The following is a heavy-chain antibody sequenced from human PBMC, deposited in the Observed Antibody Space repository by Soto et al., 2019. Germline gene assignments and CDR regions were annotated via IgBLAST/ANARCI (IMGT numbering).Heavy chain of an antibody. CDR2: IIPILGIA. Sequence: QVQLVQSGAEVKKPGSSVKVSCKASGGTFSSYTISWVRQAPGQGLEWMGRIIPILGIANYAQKFQGRVTNTADKATXXAXMXPSSLRSEDTAVYYCARDCSGGSCYSGGYYYYGMDVWGQGTTVTVSS. CDR3: ARDCSGGSCYSGGYYYYGMDV. J-gene: IGHJ6*02. CDR1: GGTFSSYT. V-gene: IGHV1-69*08. D-gene: IGHD2-15*01.